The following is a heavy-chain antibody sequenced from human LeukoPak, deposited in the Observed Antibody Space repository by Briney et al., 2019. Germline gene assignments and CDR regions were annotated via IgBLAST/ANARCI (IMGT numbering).Heavy chain of an antibody. D-gene: IGHD2-21*02. Sequence: GGSLRLSCAASGFTFISYSMNWVRQAPVQGLEWVSSISSSSSYIYYADSVKGRFTISRDNAKNSLYLQMNSLRAEDTALYYCAKDPESYCGGDCYPKYFDYWGQGTLVTVSS. CDR3: AKDPESYCGGDCYPKYFDY. J-gene: IGHJ4*02. V-gene: IGHV3-21*04. CDR1: GFTFISYS. CDR2: ISSSSSYI.